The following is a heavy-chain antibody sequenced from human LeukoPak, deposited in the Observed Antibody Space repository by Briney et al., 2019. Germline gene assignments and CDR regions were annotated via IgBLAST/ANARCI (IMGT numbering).Heavy chain of an antibody. CDR2: IYASGNT. CDR3: ATDGRDGYNFAFDI. D-gene: IGHD5-24*01. CDR1: GGSISSYY. Sequence: SETLSLTCTVSGGSISSYYWSWVRQPAGKGLEWIGRIYASGNTNYNPSLKSRVTISVDTSKNQFSLNLSSVTAADTAVYYCATDGRDGYNFAFDIWGQGTMVTVSS. J-gene: IGHJ3*02. V-gene: IGHV4-4*07.